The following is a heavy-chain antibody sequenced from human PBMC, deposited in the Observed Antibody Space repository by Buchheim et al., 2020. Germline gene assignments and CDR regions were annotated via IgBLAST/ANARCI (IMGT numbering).Heavy chain of an antibody. CDR1: GFTFSSYA. CDR3: AKLGGNSGSYLDIRN. Sequence: EVQLLESGGGLVQPGGSLRLSCAASGFTFSSYAMSWVRQAPGKGLEWVSAISGRGGSTYYADSVKGRFTIPRDHSKKPLYLQMNSLRAEDTAVYYCAKLGGNSGSYLDIRNWGQGTL. J-gene: IGHJ4*02. D-gene: IGHD3-10*01. V-gene: IGHV3-23*01. CDR2: ISGRGGST.